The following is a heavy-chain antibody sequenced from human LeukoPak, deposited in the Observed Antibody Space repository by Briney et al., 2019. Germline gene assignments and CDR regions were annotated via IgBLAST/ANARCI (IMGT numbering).Heavy chain of an antibody. CDR3: ARGLGHYDSSGYYYLGAFDI. J-gene: IGHJ3*02. CDR2: INHSGST. Sequence: GSLRLSCAASGFTFDDYGMSWVRQAPGKGLEWIGEINHSGSTNYNPSLKSRVTISVDTSKNQFSLKLSSVTAADTAVYYCARGLGHYDSSGYYYLGAFDIWGQGTMVTVSS. CDR1: GFTFDDYG. D-gene: IGHD3-22*01. V-gene: IGHV4-34*01.